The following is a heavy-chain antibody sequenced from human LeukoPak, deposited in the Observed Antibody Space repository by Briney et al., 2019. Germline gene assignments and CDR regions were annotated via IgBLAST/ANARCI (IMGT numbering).Heavy chain of an antibody. Sequence: GGSLRLSCAASGFIFSSYSMNWVRQAPGKGLEWVSSISTSGTYIYYADSVEGRFTISRDNAKNSVFLQMNSLRAEDTAVYYCARDNIVVVPAAIEAAFDIWGQGTMVTVSS. CDR1: GFIFSSYS. V-gene: IGHV3-21*01. CDR3: ARDNIVVVPAAIEAAFDI. D-gene: IGHD2-2*02. CDR2: ISTSGTYI. J-gene: IGHJ3*02.